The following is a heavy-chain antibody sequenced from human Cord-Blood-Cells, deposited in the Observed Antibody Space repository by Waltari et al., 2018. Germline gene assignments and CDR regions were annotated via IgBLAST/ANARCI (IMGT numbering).Heavy chain of an antibody. Sequence: SCAASGFTFSSYAMHWVRQAPGKGLEWVAVISYDGSNKYYAASVKGRFTISRDNSKNTLYLQMNSLRAEDTAVYYCARDPGIAVAGAFDIWGQGTMVTVSS. V-gene: IGHV3-30-3*01. D-gene: IGHD6-19*01. CDR1: GFTFSSYA. J-gene: IGHJ3*02. CDR2: ISYDGSNK. CDR3: ARDPGIAVAGAFDI.